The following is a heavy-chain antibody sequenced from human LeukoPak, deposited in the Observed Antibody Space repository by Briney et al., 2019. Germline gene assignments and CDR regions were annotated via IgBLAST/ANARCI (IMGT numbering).Heavy chain of an antibody. Sequence: GGSLRLSCAASGFTFSSSAMSWVRQVPGKGLEWVSSISSNSYYIYYADSVRGRFTISRDNAKNSLFLQMNSLRAEDTAVYYCARWLVGALKPGAFDLWGQGTRVTVSS. V-gene: IGHV3-21*01. CDR3: ARWLVGALKPGAFDL. J-gene: IGHJ3*01. D-gene: IGHD1-26*01. CDR1: GFTFSSSA. CDR2: ISSNSYYI.